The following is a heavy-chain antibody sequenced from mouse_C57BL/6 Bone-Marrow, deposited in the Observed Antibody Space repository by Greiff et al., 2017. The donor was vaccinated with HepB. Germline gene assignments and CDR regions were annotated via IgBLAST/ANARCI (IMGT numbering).Heavy chain of an antibody. CDR1: GYTFTSYW. J-gene: IGHJ2*01. D-gene: IGHD2-2*01. V-gene: IGHV1-69*01. CDR2: IDPSDSYT. Sequence: QVQLQQPGAELVMPGASVKLSCKASGYTFTSYWMHWVKQRPGQGLEWIGEIDPSDSYTNYNQKFKGKSTLTVDKSSSTAYMQLSSLTSEDSAVYYCARAYGYYYFDYWGQGTTLTVSS. CDR3: ARAYGYYYFDY.